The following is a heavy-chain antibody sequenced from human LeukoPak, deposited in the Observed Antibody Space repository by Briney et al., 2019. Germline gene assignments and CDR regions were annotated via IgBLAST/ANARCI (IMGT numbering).Heavy chain of an antibody. Sequence: PGGSLRLSCAVSGFIVSGNYMSWVRQAPGKGLEWVSLIYSGGSTYYADSVKGRLTISRDNSKNTLYLQMNSLRAEDTAVYYCARRAGGYSHPYDYWGQGTLVTVSS. V-gene: IGHV3-53*01. CDR3: ARRAGGYSHPYDY. CDR2: IYSGGST. J-gene: IGHJ4*02. D-gene: IGHD4-23*01. CDR1: GFIVSGNY.